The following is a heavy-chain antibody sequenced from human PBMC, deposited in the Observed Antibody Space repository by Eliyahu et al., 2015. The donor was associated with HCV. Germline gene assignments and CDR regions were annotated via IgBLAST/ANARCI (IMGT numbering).Heavy chain of an antibody. V-gene: IGHV3-7*05. Sequence: EVQLVESGGGLVXPGGSLRLSCVASGFTFXDFWITWVRQVPGKGLQWVANIKPDAGEKNYMDSVRGRFAISRDNARNSVFVEMNNLRAEDTAVYYCARELIWRGKSAFDIWGQGTVVSVSS. CDR2: IKPDAGEK. CDR1: GFTFXDFW. J-gene: IGHJ3*02. CDR3: ARELIWRGKSAFDI. D-gene: IGHD3-3*01.